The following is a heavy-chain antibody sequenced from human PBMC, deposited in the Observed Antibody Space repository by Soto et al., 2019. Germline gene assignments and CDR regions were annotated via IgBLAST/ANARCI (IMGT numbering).Heavy chain of an antibody. D-gene: IGHD6-19*01. J-gene: IGHJ4*02. V-gene: IGHV6-1*01. Sequence: QLHQSGPGLVKPSQTLSLTCAISGDTVSSNSATWNWIRQSPSRGLEWLGRTYYRSQWYSDYALSVKSRITINPDTTKNQFSLHLNSVTPEDTAVYYCARHEQREADPFDYWGQGTLVTVSS. CDR1: GDTVSSNSAT. CDR3: ARHEQREADPFDY. CDR2: TYYRSQWYS.